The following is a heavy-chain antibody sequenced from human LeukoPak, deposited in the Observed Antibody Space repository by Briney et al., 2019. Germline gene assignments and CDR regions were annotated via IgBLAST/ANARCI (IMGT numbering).Heavy chain of an antibody. Sequence: GGSLRLSCAASGFTFDDYAMHWVRQAPGKGLEWVSGISWNSGSIGYADSVKGRFTISRDNAKNSLYLQMNSLRAKDTALYYCAKALLWFGEFDYWGQGTLVTVSS. D-gene: IGHD3-10*01. CDR1: GFTFDDYA. V-gene: IGHV3-9*01. CDR3: AKALLWFGEFDY. CDR2: ISWNSGSI. J-gene: IGHJ4*02.